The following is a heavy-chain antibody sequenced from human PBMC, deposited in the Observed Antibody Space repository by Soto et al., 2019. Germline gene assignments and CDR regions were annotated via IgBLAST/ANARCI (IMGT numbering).Heavy chain of an antibody. J-gene: IGHJ6*02. Sequence: QVQLVESGGGVVQPGRSLRLSCAASGFTFSSYGMHWVRQAPGKGLEWVAVISFDGNNKYYADSVKGRFTISRDNSKNTLYLQMNSLRAEDTAVYYCAKARRPNYYYGMDVWGQGTTVTVSS. CDR3: AKARRPNYYYGMDV. CDR2: ISFDGNNK. V-gene: IGHV3-30*18. CDR1: GFTFSSYG. D-gene: IGHD6-25*01.